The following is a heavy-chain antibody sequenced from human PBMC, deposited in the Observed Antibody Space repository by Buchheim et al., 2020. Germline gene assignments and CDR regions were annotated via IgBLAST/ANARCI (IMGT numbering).Heavy chain of an antibody. Sequence: QVQLVESGGGVVQPGRSPRLSCAASGFTFSSYAMHWVRQAPGKGLEWVAVISYDGSNKYYADSVKGRFTISRDNSKNTLYLQMNSLRAEDTAVYYCARVSYYYDSSGYYNYWGQGTL. V-gene: IGHV3-30*04. J-gene: IGHJ4*02. D-gene: IGHD3-22*01. CDR2: ISYDGSNK. CDR3: ARVSYYYDSSGYYNY. CDR1: GFTFSSYA.